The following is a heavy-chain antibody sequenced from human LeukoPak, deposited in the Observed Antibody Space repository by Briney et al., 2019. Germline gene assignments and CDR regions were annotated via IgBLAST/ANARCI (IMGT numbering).Heavy chain of an antibody. CDR2: IYYSGST. J-gene: IGHJ5*02. Sequence: SETPSLTCTVSGGSISSSSYYWGWIRQPPGKGLEWIGSIYYSGSTYYNPSLKSRVTISVDTSKNQFSLKLSSVTAADTAVYYCARARRWNAAVEGWWFDPWGQGTLVTVSS. V-gene: IGHV4-39*07. D-gene: IGHD1-1*01. CDR3: ARARRWNAAVEGWWFDP. CDR1: GGSISSSSYY.